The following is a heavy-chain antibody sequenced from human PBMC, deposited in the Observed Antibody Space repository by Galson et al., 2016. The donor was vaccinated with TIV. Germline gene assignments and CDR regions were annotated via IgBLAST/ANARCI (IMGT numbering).Heavy chain of an antibody. CDR2: IYTGGSA. V-gene: IGHV3-53*01. CDR3: ARKDSSVHGDLRGAFDV. CDR1: GFTVSSYH. D-gene: IGHD4-17*01. J-gene: IGHJ3*01. Sequence: SLRLSCAVSGFTVSSYHMSWVRQAPGKGLEWMSVIYTGGSASYPDSVKGRFTISRDDSKNTLHLQMNSLTVEDTAVYYCARKDSSVHGDLRGAFDVWGQGTMVIVSS.